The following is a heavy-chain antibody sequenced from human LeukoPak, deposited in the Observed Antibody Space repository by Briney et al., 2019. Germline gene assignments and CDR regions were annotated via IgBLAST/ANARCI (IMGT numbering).Heavy chain of an antibody. CDR1: GGSISSGSYY. J-gene: IGHJ6*03. Sequence: SETLSLTCTVSGGSISSGSYYWGWIRQPPGKGLEWIGSTHYGGSTYYNPSLKSRVTISVDTSKNQFSLKLSSVIAADTAVYYCARDVAYVAYCSSTRCSYYYMDVWGKGTTVTVSS. CDR3: ARDVAYVAYCSSTRCSYYYMDV. D-gene: IGHD2-2*01. V-gene: IGHV4-39*07. CDR2: THYGGST.